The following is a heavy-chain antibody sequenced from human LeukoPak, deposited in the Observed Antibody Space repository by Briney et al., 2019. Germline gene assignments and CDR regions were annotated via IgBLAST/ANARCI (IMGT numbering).Heavy chain of an antibody. V-gene: IGHV3-13*01. CDR2: IGTAGDT. Sequence: GGSLRLSCAAPGFTFSSYDMHWVRQATGKGLEWVSAIGTAGDTYYPGSVKGRFTISRENAKNSLYLQMNSLRAGDTAVYYCARALFRNDAFDIWGQGTMVTVSS. J-gene: IGHJ3*02. D-gene: IGHD1-14*01. CDR1: GFTFSSYD. CDR3: ARALFRNDAFDI.